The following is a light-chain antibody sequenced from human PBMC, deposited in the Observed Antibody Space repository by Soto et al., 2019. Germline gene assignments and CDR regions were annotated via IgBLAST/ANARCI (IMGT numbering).Light chain of an antibody. CDR2: EVS. CDR1: SSDVGGYNY. V-gene: IGLV2-8*01. Sequence: QSALTQPPSASGSPGQSVTISCTGTSSDVGGYNYVSWYQQHPGKAPKLMIYEVSKRPSGVPDRFSGSKSGNTASLTVSGLQAEDEAEYYCSSYARSNNFVFGTGTKLTVL. CDR3: SSYARSNNFV. J-gene: IGLJ1*01.